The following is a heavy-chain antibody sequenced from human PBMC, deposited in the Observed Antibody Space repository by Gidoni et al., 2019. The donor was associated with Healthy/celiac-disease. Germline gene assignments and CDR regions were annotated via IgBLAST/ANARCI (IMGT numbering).Heavy chain of an antibody. CDR2: IYYSGST. D-gene: IGHD5-18*01. CDR3: ARHGPIQLWPPHYYYGMDV. CDR1: GGSISSYY. J-gene: IGHJ6*02. V-gene: IGHV4-59*08. Sequence: QVQLQESGPGLVKPSETLSLTCTVSGGSISSYYWSWIRQPPGKGLEWIGYIYYSGSTNYNPSLKSRVTISVDTSKNQFSLKLSSVTAADTAVYYCARHGPIQLWPPHYYYGMDVWGQGTTVTVSS.